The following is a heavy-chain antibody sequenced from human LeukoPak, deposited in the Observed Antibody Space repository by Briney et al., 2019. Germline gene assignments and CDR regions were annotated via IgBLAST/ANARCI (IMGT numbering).Heavy chain of an antibody. CDR1: GFTFSGYW. CDR2: INSDGFST. D-gene: IGHD3-10*01. Sequence: GGSLRLSCAASGFTFSGYWMHWVRQAPGKGLVWVSRINSDGFSTSYADSVKGRFTISRDNAKNTLYLQMNGLRAEDTALYYCARYRSGSYFDYWGQGTLVTVSP. V-gene: IGHV3-74*01. CDR3: ARYRSGSYFDY. J-gene: IGHJ4*02.